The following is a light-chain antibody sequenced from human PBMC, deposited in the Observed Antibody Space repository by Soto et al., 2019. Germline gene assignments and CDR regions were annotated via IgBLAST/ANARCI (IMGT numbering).Light chain of an antibody. CDR1: SSDVGGYNY. V-gene: IGLV2-14*01. CDR2: QVT. J-gene: IGLJ3*02. Sequence: QSAPTQPASVSGSPGQSITISCTGTSSDVGGYNYVSWYQQHPGQAPKLVISQVTNRPSGVSNRFSGSKSGNTASLTISGLQAEDEADYYCISYTPSSTWVFGGGTKVTVL. CDR3: ISYTPSSTWV.